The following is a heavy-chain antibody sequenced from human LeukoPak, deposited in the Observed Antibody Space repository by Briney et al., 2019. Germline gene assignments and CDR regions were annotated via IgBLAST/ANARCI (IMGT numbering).Heavy chain of an antibody. CDR1: GYTFTGYY. CDR3: ATLPPGTVVSNFDY. CDR2: INPNSGGT. V-gene: IGHV1-2*06. Sequence: ASVTVSCKASGYTFTGYYMHWVRQAPGQGLEWMGRINPNSGGTNYAQKFQGRVTMTEDTSTDTAYMELSSLRSEDTAVYYCATLPPGTVVSNFDYWGQGTLVTVSS. D-gene: IGHD2-15*01. J-gene: IGHJ4*02.